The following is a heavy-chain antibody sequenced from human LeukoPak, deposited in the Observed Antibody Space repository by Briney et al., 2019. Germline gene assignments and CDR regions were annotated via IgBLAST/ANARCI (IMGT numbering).Heavy chain of an antibody. Sequence: PGRSLRLSCAASGLTFSSYGMHWVRQAPGKGLEWVAAISYDGTNKYYVDSVKGRFTISRDNSKNTLYLQMNRPGPEDTAVYYCAKDRFSYASGNTDYWGQGTLVTVSS. CDR1: GLTFSSYG. CDR3: AKDRFSYASGNTDY. CDR2: ISYDGTNK. D-gene: IGHD3-10*01. V-gene: IGHV3-30*18. J-gene: IGHJ4*02.